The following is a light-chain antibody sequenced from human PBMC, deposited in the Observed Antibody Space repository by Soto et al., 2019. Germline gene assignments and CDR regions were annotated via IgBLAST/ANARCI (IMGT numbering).Light chain of an antibody. J-gene: IGKJ4*01. CDR1: ESIGNY. Sequence: EVVLTQSPATLSLSPGERATLSCRASESIGNYLAWYQQKLGQAPKLLIYDASHRAIGIPGRFSGDGSGTDFTLPISSLEPEDFAVYYCQWRSDWPPRLTFGGGTKVESK. CDR3: QWRSDWPPRLT. V-gene: IGKV3-11*01. CDR2: DAS.